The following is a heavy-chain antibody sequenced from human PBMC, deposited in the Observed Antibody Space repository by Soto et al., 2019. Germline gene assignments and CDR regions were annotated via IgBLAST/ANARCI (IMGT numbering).Heavy chain of an antibody. J-gene: IGHJ6*02. D-gene: IGHD3-3*01. V-gene: IGHV3-7*03. CDR2: IKQDGSEK. CDR3: ARVAHSPFGVVIGLYYYYGMDV. CDR1: GFTFSSYW. Sequence: EVQLVESGGGLVQPGGSLRLSCAASGFTFSSYWMSWVRQAPGKGLEWVAIIKQDGSEKYYVDSVKGRFTISRDNAKNSLYLQMNSLRAEDTAVYYCARVAHSPFGVVIGLYYYYGMDVWGQGTTVTVSS.